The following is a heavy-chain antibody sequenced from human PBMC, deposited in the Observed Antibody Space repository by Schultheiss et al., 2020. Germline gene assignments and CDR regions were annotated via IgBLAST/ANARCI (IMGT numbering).Heavy chain of an antibody. D-gene: IGHD4-17*01. CDR1: GYTFTGYY. CDR2: INPNSGGT. Sequence: ASVKVSCKASGYTFTGYYMHWVRQAPGQALEWMGWINPNSGGTNYAQKFQGWVTMTRDTSISTAYMELSRLRSDDTAVYYCARGDYGDYVSYYYYGMDVWGQGTTVTVSS. V-gene: IGHV1-2*04. J-gene: IGHJ6*02. CDR3: ARGDYGDYVSYYYYGMDV.